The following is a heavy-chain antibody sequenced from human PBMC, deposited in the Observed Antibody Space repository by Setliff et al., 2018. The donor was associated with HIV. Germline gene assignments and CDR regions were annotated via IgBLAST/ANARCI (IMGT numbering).Heavy chain of an antibody. CDR1: GGSFTDIGGSFTDYY. CDR2: IHYSWST. CDR3: ARAMSSSWYIDGFDI. V-gene: IGHV4-31*11. D-gene: IGHD6-13*01. Sequence: PSETLSLTCAVFGGSFTDIGGSFTDYYWIWIRQHPGKGLEWIGYIHYSWSTYYNPSLKSQVTISVDTSKNRLSLKLSSVTAADAAVYYCARAMSSSWYIDGFDIWGQGTVVTVSS. J-gene: IGHJ3*02.